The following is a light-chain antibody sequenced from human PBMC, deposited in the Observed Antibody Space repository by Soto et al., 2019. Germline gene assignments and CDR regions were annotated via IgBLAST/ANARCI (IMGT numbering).Light chain of an antibody. Sequence: QSALTQPASVSGSPGQSITISCTGTSSDVGGYKYVSWYQQHPGKAPKLMIYEVSNRPSGVSNRFSGSKSGNTASLTISGLQAEDEADYYCSSYTSSSTYVVFGGGTKRTVL. CDR2: EVS. J-gene: IGLJ2*01. CDR1: SSDVGGYKY. V-gene: IGLV2-14*01. CDR3: SSYTSSSTYVV.